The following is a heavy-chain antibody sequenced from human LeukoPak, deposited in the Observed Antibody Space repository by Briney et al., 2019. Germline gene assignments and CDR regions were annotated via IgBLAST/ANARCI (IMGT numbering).Heavy chain of an antibody. CDR2: INSDETTT. CDR1: GFSFSSYW. D-gene: IGHD3-10*01. CDR3: ARVRGFGELFNY. J-gene: IGHJ4*02. Sequence: GGSLRLSCAASGFSFSSYWMYWVCQAPGKGLLWVSSINSDETTTNYADSVKGRFTISRDNAKNTLYLQMNNLRAEDTAVYYCARVRGFGELFNYWGQGTLVTVSS. V-gene: IGHV3-74*01.